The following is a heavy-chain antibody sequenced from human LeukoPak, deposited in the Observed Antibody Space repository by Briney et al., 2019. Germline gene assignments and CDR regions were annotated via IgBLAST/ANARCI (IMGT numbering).Heavy chain of an antibody. V-gene: IGHV3-53*01. J-gene: IGHJ4*02. Sequence: GGSLRLSCAASGFTVRSTYMSWVRQAPGKGLEWVSVIYSDGDTYYADFVKGRFTISRDNSKNTLYLQMNGLRVEDTAVYYCARAGSRYPYYFDYWGQGTLVTVSS. D-gene: IGHD3-16*02. CDR2: IYSDGDT. CDR1: GFTVRSTY. CDR3: ARAGSRYPYYFDY.